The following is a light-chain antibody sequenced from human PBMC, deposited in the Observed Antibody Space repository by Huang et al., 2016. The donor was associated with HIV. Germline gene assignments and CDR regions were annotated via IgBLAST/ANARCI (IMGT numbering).Light chain of an antibody. J-gene: IGKJ5*01. Sequence: IVMTPSPLSLPVTPGEPASISCRSSQSLLHTNGYYYLDWYLQKPGQSPQLLIYLRSKRSSGVTDRFSGGGSVIDFTLKISSVEAEDVGIYYCMQALQTPRTFGQGTRLEIK. CDR3: MQALQTPRT. V-gene: IGKV2-28*01. CDR1: QSLLHTNGYYY. CDR2: LRS.